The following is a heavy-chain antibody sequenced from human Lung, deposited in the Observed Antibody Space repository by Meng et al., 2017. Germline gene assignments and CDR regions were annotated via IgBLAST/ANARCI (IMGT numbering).Heavy chain of an antibody. D-gene: IGHD2-2*02. J-gene: IGHJ4*02. V-gene: IGHV5-51*01. CDR1: GFTFSNYW. CDR3: AKLRYCSGATCYTPSDY. CDR2: MHPGDSDV. Sequence: GESLKISCKGSGFTFSNYWIGWVRQMPGKGLEWMGIMHPGDSDVKYSPSFQGQVTFSADRSISTAFLQWSSLKASDTAMYYCAKLRYCSGATCYTPSDYWGQGTLVTVSS.